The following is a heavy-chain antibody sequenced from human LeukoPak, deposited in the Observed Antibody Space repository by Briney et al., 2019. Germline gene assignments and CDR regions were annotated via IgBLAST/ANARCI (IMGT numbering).Heavy chain of an antibody. Sequence: GGSLRLSCAASGFTFSSYAMTWVRQAPGKGLEWVSTISGSGASTYYADSVKGRFTISRDNSKNTLYLQMNSLRAEDTAVYYCAKDTGSRAVAGTRFDYWGQGTLVTVPS. CDR2: ISGSGAST. CDR1: GFTFSSYA. J-gene: IGHJ4*02. CDR3: AKDTGSRAVAGTRFDY. D-gene: IGHD6-19*01. V-gene: IGHV3-23*01.